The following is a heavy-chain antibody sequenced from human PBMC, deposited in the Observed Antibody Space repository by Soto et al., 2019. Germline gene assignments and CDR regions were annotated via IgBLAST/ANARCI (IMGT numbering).Heavy chain of an antibody. J-gene: IGHJ3*01. CDR1: SGSIFTSNW. CDR2: IYHSGSP. CDR3: ARKPDVATAKVGGGYVFDV. Sequence: QVQLQESGPGLVKPSGTLSLTCAASSGSIFTSNWWSWVRQSPGRGLQWIGDIYHSGSPKYNPSRKSRVSLSIDKSKGRFFLNLTSVTAADTAVYYCARKPDVATAKVGGGYVFDVWGQGTMVTVSS. D-gene: IGHD3-16*01. V-gene: IGHV4-4*02.